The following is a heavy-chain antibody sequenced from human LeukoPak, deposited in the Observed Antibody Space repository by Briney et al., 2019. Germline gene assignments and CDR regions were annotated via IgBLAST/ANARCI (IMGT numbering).Heavy chain of an antibody. Sequence: KTSETLSLTCTVSGGSISSGDYYWSWIRQPPGKGLEWIGYIYYSGSTYYNPSLKSRVTISVDTSKNQFSLKLSSVTAADTAVYYCARANVDPDSSLLGGDYFDYWGQGTLVTVSS. V-gene: IGHV4-30-4*08. D-gene: IGHD3-16*01. J-gene: IGHJ4*02. CDR3: ARANVDPDSSLLGGDYFDY. CDR1: GGSISSGDYY. CDR2: IYYSGST.